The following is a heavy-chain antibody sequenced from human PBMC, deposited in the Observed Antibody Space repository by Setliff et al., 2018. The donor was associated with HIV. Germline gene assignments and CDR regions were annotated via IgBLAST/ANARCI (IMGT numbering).Heavy chain of an antibody. Sequence: GGSLRLSCAASGFTFSIYALCWVRQAPGKGLEWVGFIEERHDITHYADSVKGRFTISRDNSKNTLYLEMNSLKSADAAVYYCTRGMRPIVKRVPFDYWGQGTLVTVSS. CDR2: IEERHDIT. CDR3: TRGMRPIVKRVPFDY. J-gene: IGHJ4*02. CDR1: GFTFSIYA. D-gene: IGHD3-22*01. V-gene: IGHV3-23*01.